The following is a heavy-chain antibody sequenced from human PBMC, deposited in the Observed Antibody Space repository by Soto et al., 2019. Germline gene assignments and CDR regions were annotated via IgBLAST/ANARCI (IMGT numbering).Heavy chain of an antibody. D-gene: IGHD6-19*01. CDR3: ATGGIAVAGKEAYWYFDL. J-gene: IGHJ2*01. Sequence: ASVNGSSKVSGYTLTALSMHWVRQAPGKGLGWMGGFDPEGGETIYAQKFQGRVTMTEDTSTDTAYMELSSLRSEDTAVYYCATGGIAVAGKEAYWYFDLWGRGTLVTVSS. CDR2: FDPEGGET. V-gene: IGHV1-24*01. CDR1: GYTLTALS.